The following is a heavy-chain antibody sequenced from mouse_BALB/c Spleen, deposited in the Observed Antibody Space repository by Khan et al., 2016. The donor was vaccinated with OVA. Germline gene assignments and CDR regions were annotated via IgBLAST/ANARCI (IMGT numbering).Heavy chain of an antibody. Sequence: DLVKPGASVKLSCKASGYTFTSYWINWIKQRPGQGLEWVGHIGPGSGNTYYNEIFKGKATLTVDTSSSTAYIQLSSLSSEDSAVYCCARSNYCGSSLDAMDYWGQGTSVTVSS. CDR3: ARSNYCGSSLDAMDY. CDR2: IGPGSGNT. V-gene: IGHV1S41*01. J-gene: IGHJ4*01. D-gene: IGHD1-1*01. CDR1: GYTFTSYW.